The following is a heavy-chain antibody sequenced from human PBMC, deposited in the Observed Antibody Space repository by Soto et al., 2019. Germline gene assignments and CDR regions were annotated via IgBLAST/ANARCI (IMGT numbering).Heavy chain of an antibody. CDR2: ISYDGSNK. D-gene: IGHD2-15*01. CDR1: GFTFSSYG. J-gene: IGHJ4*02. V-gene: IGHV3-30*18. CDR3: AKGGGNPGWYFDY. Sequence: QVQLVESGGGVVQPGRSLRLSCAASGFTFSSYGMHWVRQAPGKGLEWVAVISYDGSNKYYADSVKGRFTISRDNSKNTLYLQMNSLRTEDTAVYYCAKGGGNPGWYFDYWGQGTLVTVSS.